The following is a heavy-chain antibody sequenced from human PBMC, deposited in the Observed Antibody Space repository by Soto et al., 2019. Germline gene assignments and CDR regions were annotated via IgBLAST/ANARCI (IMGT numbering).Heavy chain of an antibody. CDR3: ARGRDDSGDRHLEHLFDS. CDR2: MHYSANS. J-gene: IGHJ4*02. D-gene: IGHD3-22*01. V-gene: IGHV4-59*01. CDR1: GDSITNNF. Sequence: SETLSLTCIVSGDSITNNFWSWFRQSPGKGLEWIGLMHYSANSNYAPSLKSRVTMSTDTSKTHFSLKLNSVTAADTAVYYCARGRDDSGDRHLEHLFDSWGQGTLVTVSS.